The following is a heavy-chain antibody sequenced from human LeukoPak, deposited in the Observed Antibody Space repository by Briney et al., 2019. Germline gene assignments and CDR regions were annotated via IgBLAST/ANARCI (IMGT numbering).Heavy chain of an antibody. CDR2: IFHSGDT. CDR3: ARLGGSSGI. Sequence: SETLSLTCAVSGYSTSNGQYWGWIRQLPGKGLGWIGSIFHSGDTYYNPSFKSRVTISVDTSKNQFSLNLSSVTAADTVVYYCARLGGSSGIWGEGSLVTVSS. J-gene: IGHJ4*02. D-gene: IGHD6-6*01. V-gene: IGHV4-38-2*01. CDR1: GYSTSNGQY.